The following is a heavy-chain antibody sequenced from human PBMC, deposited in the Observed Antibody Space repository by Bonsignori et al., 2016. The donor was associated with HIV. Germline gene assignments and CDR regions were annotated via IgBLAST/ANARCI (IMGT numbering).Heavy chain of an antibody. D-gene: IGHD6-19*01. V-gene: IGHV3-7*03. J-gene: IGHJ4*02. Sequence: WIRQPPGKGLEWVANIKQDGSEKYYVDSVKGRFTISRDNAKNSLYLQMNSLRAEDTAVYYCARDLAVPFDYWGQGTLVTVSS. CDR2: IKQDGSEK. CDR3: ARDLAVPFDY.